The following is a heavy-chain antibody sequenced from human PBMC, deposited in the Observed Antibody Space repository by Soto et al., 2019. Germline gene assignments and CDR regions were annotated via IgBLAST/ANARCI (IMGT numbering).Heavy chain of an antibody. Sequence: SETLSLTCTVSGGSISSSSYYWGWIRQPPGKGLEWIGSIYYSGSTYYNPSLKSRVTISVDTSKNQFSLKLSSVTAADTAVYYCASLHRYTYDFWSGYYGPYYYYGMDVWGQGTTVTVSS. CDR2: IYYSGST. CDR1: GGSISSSSYY. D-gene: IGHD3-3*01. V-gene: IGHV4-39*01. CDR3: ASLHRYTYDFWSGYYGPYYYYGMDV. J-gene: IGHJ6*02.